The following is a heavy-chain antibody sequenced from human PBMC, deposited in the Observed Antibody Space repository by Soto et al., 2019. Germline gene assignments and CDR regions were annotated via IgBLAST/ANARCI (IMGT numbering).Heavy chain of an antibody. J-gene: IGHJ6*02. D-gene: IGHD5-12*01. V-gene: IGHV6-1*01. CDR1: GDSVSSNSSA. CDR3: ARDYKWLHYGMDV. Sequence: SQTLSLPCAISGDSVSSNSSAWNFIRQSPSRGLEWLGRTYYRSKWYNDYAVSVKSRITINPDTSKNQFSLQLNSVTPEDTAVYYCARDYKWLHYGMDVWGQGTTVTVSS. CDR2: TYYRSKWYN.